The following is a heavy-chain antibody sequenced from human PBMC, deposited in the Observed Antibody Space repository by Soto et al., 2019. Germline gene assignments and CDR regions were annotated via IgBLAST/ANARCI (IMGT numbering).Heavy chain of an antibody. CDR1: GFTFSSRW. J-gene: IGHJ3*01. D-gene: IGHD1-7*01. CDR3: ARDSTYWTYVSDALDL. V-gene: IGHV3-74*01. Sequence: EAQLVESGGGLVQPGGSPRLSCAASGFTFSSRWMHWVRQAPGKGLVWVSRINADGTTTGYADSVKGRFTISRDNAKNTLYLQMNSLRAEDTAVYYCARDSTYWTYVSDALDLWGQGTMVTVSS. CDR2: INADGTTT.